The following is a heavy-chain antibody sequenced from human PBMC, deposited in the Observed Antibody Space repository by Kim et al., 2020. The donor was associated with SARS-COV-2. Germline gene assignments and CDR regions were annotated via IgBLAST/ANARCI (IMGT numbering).Heavy chain of an antibody. D-gene: IGHD5-18*01. CDR3: ARGSYGYNYYYGMDV. Sequence: ALKSRVTISVDTSKNQFSLKLSSVTAADTAVYYCARGSYGYNYYYGMDVWGQGTTVTVSS. J-gene: IGHJ6*02. V-gene: IGHV4-34*01.